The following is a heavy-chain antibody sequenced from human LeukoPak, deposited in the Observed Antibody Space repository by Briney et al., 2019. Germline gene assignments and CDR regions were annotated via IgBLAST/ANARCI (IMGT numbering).Heavy chain of an antibody. CDR3: ARVNRAVAAALDY. D-gene: IGHD6-13*01. J-gene: IGHJ4*02. CDR2: IYHSGST. CDR1: GGXIYTYY. V-gene: IGHV4-59*01. Sequence: SETLSLTCNVSGGXIYTYYCSWIRQSPGKGLEWFGYIYHSGSTNYNPSLKSRVTISVDTSKNQFSLKLSSVTAADTAVYYCARVNRAVAAALDYWGQGTLVTVSS.